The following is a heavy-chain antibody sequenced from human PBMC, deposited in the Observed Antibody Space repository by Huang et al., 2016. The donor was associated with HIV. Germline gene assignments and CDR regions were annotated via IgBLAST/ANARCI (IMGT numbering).Heavy chain of an antibody. J-gene: IGHJ5*02. Sequence: QVHLQQWGAGLLKSAETLSLTCAVYGGSLSGYYWSWLRQTPGKGLDVFGEINHLGRPNYKPSLKSRVSISMDGSKKQFSLKLRSMSDADTAVYFWARDATKNPRGWFDPWGQGTLVTVSS. D-gene: IGHD3-10*01. V-gene: IGHV4-34*02. CDR2: INHLGRP. CDR3: ARDATKNPRGWFDP. CDR1: GGSLSGYY.